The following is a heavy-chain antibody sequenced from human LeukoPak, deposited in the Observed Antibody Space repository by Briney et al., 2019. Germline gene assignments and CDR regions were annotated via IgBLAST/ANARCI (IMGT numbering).Heavy chain of an antibody. V-gene: IGHV3-21*01. CDR1: FTVSSNY. CDR2: ISISSSYI. J-gene: IGHJ3*02. D-gene: IGHD4/OR15-4a*01. CDR3: ARDEYGRSSRDGAFDM. Sequence: GGSLRLSCGFTVSSNYMTWVRQAPGKGLEWVSSISISSSYIYYADSVKGRFTISRDNRKNSIYLRMNSLRAEDTAVYYCARDEYGRSSRDGAFDMWGQGTMVTVSS.